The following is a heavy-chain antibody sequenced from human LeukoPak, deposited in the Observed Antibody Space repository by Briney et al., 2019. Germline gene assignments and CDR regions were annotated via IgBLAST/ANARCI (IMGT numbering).Heavy chain of an antibody. D-gene: IGHD4-17*01. V-gene: IGHV3-23*01. CDR1: GFSLRTYA. Sequence: GGSLRLSCAASGFSLRTYAMNWVRQVPGKGLEWVSSIGGSDDTTYYADSVKGRFTISSDFSTNTVSLQMNSLRAEDTAVYYCAKGLDRFGDYINWGQGTLVTVSS. CDR3: AKGLDRFGDYIN. J-gene: IGHJ4*02. CDR2: IGGSDDTT.